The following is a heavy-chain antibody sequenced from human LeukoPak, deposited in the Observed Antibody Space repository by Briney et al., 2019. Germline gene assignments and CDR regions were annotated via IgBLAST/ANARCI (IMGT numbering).Heavy chain of an antibody. D-gene: IGHD3-22*01. V-gene: IGHV3-23*01. Sequence: PGGSLRLSCAASGSTFSSYGMRWVRQAPGKGLEWVSAISGSGGSTYYADSVKGRFTISRGNSKNTLYLQMNSLRAEDTAVYNCARGSGYLETFDYWGQGTLVTVSS. CDR1: GSTFSSYG. CDR2: ISGSGGST. J-gene: IGHJ4*02. CDR3: ARGSGYLETFDY.